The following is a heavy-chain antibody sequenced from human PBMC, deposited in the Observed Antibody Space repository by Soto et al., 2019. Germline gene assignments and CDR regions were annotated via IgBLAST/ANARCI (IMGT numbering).Heavy chain of an antibody. D-gene: IGHD3-10*01. CDR3: ARSVGSGSYYNADWFDP. V-gene: IGHV4-31*03. J-gene: IGHJ5*02. CDR1: GGSISSGGYY. CDR2: IYYSGST. Sequence: PSETLSLTCTVSGGSISSGGYYWSWIRQHPGKGLEWIGYIYYSGSTYYNPSLKSRVTISVDTSKNQFSLKLSSVTAADTAVYYCARSVGSGSYYNADWFDPWGQGTLVTVSS.